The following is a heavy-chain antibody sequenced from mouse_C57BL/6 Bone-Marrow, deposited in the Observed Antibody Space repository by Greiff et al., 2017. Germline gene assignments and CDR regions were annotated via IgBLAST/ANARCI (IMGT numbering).Heavy chain of an antibody. CDR1: GYAFTNYL. CDR3: ARSERLRAY. CDR2: INPGSGGT. V-gene: IGHV1-54*01. D-gene: IGHD2-4*01. Sequence: VQLQQSGAELVRPGTSVKVSCKASGYAFTNYLIEWVKQRPGQGLEWIGVINPGSGGTNYNEKFKGKATLTADKSSSTAYMQLSSLTSEDSAVYFCARSERLRAYWGQGTLVTVSA. J-gene: IGHJ3*01.